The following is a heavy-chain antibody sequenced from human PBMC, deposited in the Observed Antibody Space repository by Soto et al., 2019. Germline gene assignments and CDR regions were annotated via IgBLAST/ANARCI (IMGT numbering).Heavy chain of an antibody. Sequence: ETLSLTCTVSGGSISNYYWSWIRQPPGKGLEWIGYIYYSGSTIYNPSLKSRVTISVDTSKSQFSLRLTSVTAADTAMYYCARYGDYIFDYWGQGTLVTVSS. CDR1: GGSISNYY. D-gene: IGHD4-17*01. J-gene: IGHJ4*02. V-gene: IGHV4-59*01. CDR3: ARYGDYIFDY. CDR2: IYYSGST.